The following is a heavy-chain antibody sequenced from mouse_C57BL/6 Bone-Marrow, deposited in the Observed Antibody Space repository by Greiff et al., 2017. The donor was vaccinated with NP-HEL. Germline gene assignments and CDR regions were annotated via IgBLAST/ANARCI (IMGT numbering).Heavy chain of an antibody. Sequence: VQLQQPGAELVKPGASVKLSCKASGYTFTSYWMHWVKQRPGRGLEWIGRIDPKSGGTKYNEKFKSKATLTVDKPSSTAYMQLSSLTSEDSAVYYCANQCYGSSYWYFDVWGTGTTVTVSS. CDR2: IDPKSGGT. CDR1: GYTFTSYW. D-gene: IGHD1-1*01. J-gene: IGHJ1*03. V-gene: IGHV1-72*01. CDR3: ANQCYGSSYWYFDV.